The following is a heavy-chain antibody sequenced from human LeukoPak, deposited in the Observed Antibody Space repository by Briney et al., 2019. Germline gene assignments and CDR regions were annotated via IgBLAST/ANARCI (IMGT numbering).Heavy chain of an antibody. CDR3: AREVGASEFDY. Sequence: GRSLRLSCAASGFTFSSYGMHWVRQAPGKGLEWVAVISYDGSNKYYADSVKGRFTISRDNAKNSLYLQMNSLRAEDTAVYYCAREVGASEFDYWGQGTLVTVSS. CDR1: GFTFSSYG. D-gene: IGHD1-26*01. CDR2: ISYDGSNK. V-gene: IGHV3-30*03. J-gene: IGHJ4*02.